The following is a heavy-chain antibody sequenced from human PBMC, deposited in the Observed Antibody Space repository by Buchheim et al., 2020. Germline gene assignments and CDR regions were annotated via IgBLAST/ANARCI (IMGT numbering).Heavy chain of an antibody. J-gene: IGHJ4*02. V-gene: IGHV3-7*01. Sequence: EVQLVESGGGLVQPGGSLRLSCAASGFTFTNSGMSWVRQPPGKGLEWVASVKKDGSETYYVDFARGRFTISRDNAKNSLYLQMNSLRAEDTAVYFCARGGGWTDFWGQGA. D-gene: IGHD6-19*01. CDR3: ARGGGWTDF. CDR2: VKKDGSET. CDR1: GFTFTNSG.